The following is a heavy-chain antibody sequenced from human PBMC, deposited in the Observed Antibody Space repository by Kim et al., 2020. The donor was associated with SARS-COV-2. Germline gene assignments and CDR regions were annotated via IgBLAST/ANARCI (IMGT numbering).Heavy chain of an antibody. CDR3: AKDQGYSYGSNIDY. D-gene: IGHD5-18*01. V-gene: IGHV3-9*01. J-gene: IGHJ4*02. Sequence: AESVKGRFTITRDNAKNTLYLQMSSLRAEDTALYYLAKDQGYSYGSNIDYCGQGTLVTVSS.